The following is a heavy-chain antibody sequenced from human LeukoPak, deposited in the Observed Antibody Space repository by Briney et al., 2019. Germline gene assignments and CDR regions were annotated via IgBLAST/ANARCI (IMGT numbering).Heavy chain of an antibody. V-gene: IGHV3-23*01. D-gene: IGHD3-3*01. CDR3: AKGRGGSGKTYDFWSGYYSPLNY. CDR2: ISGSGDRT. J-gene: IGHJ4*02. Sequence: PGGSLRLSCAASGFTFSNYDVSWVRQAPGKGLEWVSAISGSGDRTYYADSVKGRFTISRDNSKNTLYLQMNSLRAEDTAVYYCAKGRGGSGKTYDFWSGYYSPLNYWGQGTLVTVSS. CDR1: GFTFSNYD.